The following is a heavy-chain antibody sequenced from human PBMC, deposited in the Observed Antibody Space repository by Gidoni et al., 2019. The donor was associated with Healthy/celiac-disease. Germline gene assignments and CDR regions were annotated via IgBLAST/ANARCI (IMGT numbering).Heavy chain of an antibody. D-gene: IGHD2-2*01. Sequence: EVQLLESGGGLVQPGGSLRLSCAASGFTFSSYAMSWVRQAPGKGLEWVSAISGSGGSTYYADSVKGRFTISRDNSKNTLYLQMNSLRAEDTAVYYCAKDIVVGPAATPHDAFDIWGQGTMVTVSS. CDR1: GFTFSSYA. CDR2: ISGSGGST. V-gene: IGHV3-23*01. CDR3: AKDIVVGPAATPHDAFDI. J-gene: IGHJ3*02.